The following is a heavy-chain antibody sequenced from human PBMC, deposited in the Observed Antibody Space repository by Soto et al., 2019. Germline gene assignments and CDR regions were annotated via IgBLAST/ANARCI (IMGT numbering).Heavy chain of an antibody. CDR3: ARKVASGSYSN. CDR2: IHYSGST. V-gene: IGHV4-59*08. D-gene: IGHD1-26*01. CDR1: GGSISGYF. J-gene: IGHJ4*02. Sequence: QVQLQESGPGLVKPSETLSLTCTVSGGSISGYFWSWIRQPPGKGLEWIGIIHYSGSTDYNPSLTSRVTIAVDTSKNQFSLKLSSVSAADTAVYYCARKVASGSYSNWGQGTLVTVSS.